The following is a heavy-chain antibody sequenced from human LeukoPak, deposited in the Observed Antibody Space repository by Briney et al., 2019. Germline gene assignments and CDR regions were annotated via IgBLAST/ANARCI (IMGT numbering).Heavy chain of an antibody. V-gene: IGHV1-46*01. J-gene: IGHJ4*02. Sequence: ASVKVSCKASGYTFTSYGISWVRQAPGQGLEWMGMIYPRDGSTSYAQNFQGRVTVTRDTSTTTVHMELRGLRSEDTAVYYCARDQEGFDYWGQGTVVTVSS. CDR2: IYPRDGST. CDR3: ARDQEGFDY. CDR1: GYTFTSYG.